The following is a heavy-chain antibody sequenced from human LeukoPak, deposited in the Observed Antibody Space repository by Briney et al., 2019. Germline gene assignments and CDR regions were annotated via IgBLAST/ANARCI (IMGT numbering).Heavy chain of an antibody. Sequence: GGSLRLSCAASGFTFDDYTMHWVRQAPGKGLEWVSLISWNGDITYYADSLKGRFTISRDNSKNSLYLQMNSLRIEDTALYYCAKESRDYRYFDLWGRGTLVTVSS. CDR1: GFTFDDYT. V-gene: IGHV3-43*01. J-gene: IGHJ2*01. CDR3: AKESRDYRYFDL. CDR2: ISWNGDIT.